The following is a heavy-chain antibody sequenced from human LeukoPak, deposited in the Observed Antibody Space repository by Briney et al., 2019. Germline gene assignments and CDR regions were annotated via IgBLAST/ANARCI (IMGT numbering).Heavy chain of an antibody. J-gene: IGHJ4*02. D-gene: IGHD6-19*01. V-gene: IGHV3-74*01. CDR3: AKVREWLGSVYFDY. CDR2: INSDGSST. CDR1: GFTFSSYW. Sequence: GGSPRLSCAASGFTFSSYWMHWVRQAPGKGLVWVSRINSDGSSTSYADSVKGRFTISRDNAKNTLYLQMNSLRAEDTAVYYCAKVREWLGSVYFDYWGQGTLVTVSS.